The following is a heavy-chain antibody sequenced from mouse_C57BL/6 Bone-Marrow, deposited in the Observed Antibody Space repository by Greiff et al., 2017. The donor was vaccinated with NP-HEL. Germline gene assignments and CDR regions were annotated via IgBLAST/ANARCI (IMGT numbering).Heavy chain of an antibody. D-gene: IGHD2-4*01. CDR3: ASFYDYDGWYFDV. CDR1: GYTFTDYY. Sequence: EVQLQQSGPELVKPGASVKISCKASGYTFTDYYMNWVKQSHGKSLEWIGDINPNNGGTSYNQKFKGKATLTVDKSSSTAYMELRSLTSEDSAVYYCASFYDYDGWYFDVWGTGTTVTVSS. CDR2: INPNNGGT. J-gene: IGHJ1*03. V-gene: IGHV1-26*01.